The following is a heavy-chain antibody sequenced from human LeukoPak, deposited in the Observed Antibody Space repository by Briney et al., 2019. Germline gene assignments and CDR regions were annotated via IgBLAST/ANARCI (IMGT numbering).Heavy chain of an antibody. J-gene: IGHJ1*01. D-gene: IGHD4-23*01. CDR1: GYSFTNYL. CDR3: ATSYGGHYEDYQE. CDR2: IYPGDSDT. Sequence: GESLKISCKASGYSFTNYLIGLVREIRGKGLEWVGIIYPGDSDTRDRPSFDSLITITDDNSISTSYLQRSSLNASAAAMYYSATSYGGHYEDYQEWGQGTLVTVSS. V-gene: IGHV5-51*01.